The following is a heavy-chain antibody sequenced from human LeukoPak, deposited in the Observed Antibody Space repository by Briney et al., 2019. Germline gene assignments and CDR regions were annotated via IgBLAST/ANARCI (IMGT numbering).Heavy chain of an antibody. Sequence: GGSLRLSCAASGFSFSDYGMNWVRRAPGKGLEWLSHINSNGAVISYADSVKGRFTISRDSSKNTLYLQMNSLRAEDTAVYYCARGSSGYCANGVCSESRRGSGGIDYWGQGTLVTVSS. CDR2: INSNGAVI. D-gene: IGHD2-8*01. V-gene: IGHV3-48*01. CDR1: GFSFSDYG. J-gene: IGHJ4*02. CDR3: ARGSSGYCANGVCSESRRGSGGIDY.